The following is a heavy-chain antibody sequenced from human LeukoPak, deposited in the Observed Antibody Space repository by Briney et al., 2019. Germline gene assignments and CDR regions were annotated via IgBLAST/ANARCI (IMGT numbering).Heavy chain of an antibody. CDR3: ARGNGLGYCSSTSCYPLDY. Sequence: SETLSLTCAVYGGSFRGYYCSWLRQPPAKGLEWIGEINHSGSTNYNPPLKSRVTISVDTSKNQFSLKLSSVTAADTAVYYCARGNGLGYCSSTSCYPLDYWGQGTLVTVSS. CDR1: GGSFRGYY. V-gene: IGHV4-34*01. D-gene: IGHD2-2*01. J-gene: IGHJ4*02. CDR2: INHSGST.